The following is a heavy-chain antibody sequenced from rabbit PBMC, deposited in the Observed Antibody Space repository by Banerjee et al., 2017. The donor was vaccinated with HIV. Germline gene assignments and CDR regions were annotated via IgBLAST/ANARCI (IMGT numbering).Heavy chain of an antibody. CDR2: INTSTGNT. CDR1: GFDLSSYYY. J-gene: IGHJ4*01. Sequence: QSLEESGGGLVKPEGSLTLTCKASGFDLSSYYYMCWVRQAPGKGLEWIACINTSTGNTVYASWAKGRFPISKPSSTTVTLQMTSLTAADTATYFCARHVHYVGSDLWGPGTLVTVS. CDR3: ARHVHYVGSDL. V-gene: IGHV1S40*01. D-gene: IGHD4-2*01.